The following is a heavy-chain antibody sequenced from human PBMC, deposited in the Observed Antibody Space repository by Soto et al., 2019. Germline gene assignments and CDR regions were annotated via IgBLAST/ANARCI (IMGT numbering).Heavy chain of an antibody. CDR2: ISGSGGST. J-gene: IGHJ4*02. CDR1: GFTFSSYA. D-gene: IGHD3-9*01. V-gene: IGHV3-23*01. CDR3: AKDVILRFCDWPPGIGD. Sequence: EVQLLESGGGLIQPGGSLRLSCAASGFTFSSYAMTWVRQAPGKGLEWVSAISGSGGSTYYAGSVKGRFTISRDNTKETLYLQMISLRDEDTGVYYGAKDVILRFCDWPPGIGDWGQGTLVTVSS.